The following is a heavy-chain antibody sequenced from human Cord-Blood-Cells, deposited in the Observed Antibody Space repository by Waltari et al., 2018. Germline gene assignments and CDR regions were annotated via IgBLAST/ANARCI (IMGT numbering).Heavy chain of an antibody. CDR1: GGSISSSSYY. J-gene: IGHJ5*02. CDR2: IYYSGST. D-gene: IGHD2-15*01. CDR3: ARFGSWFDP. Sequence: QRQLQESGPGLVQPSETLSLTCTVPGGSISSSSYYWGWIRQPPGKGLEWIGSIYYSGSTYYNPSLKSRVTISVDTSKNQFSLKLSSVTAADTAVYYCARFGSWFDPWGQGTLVTVSS. V-gene: IGHV4-39*01.